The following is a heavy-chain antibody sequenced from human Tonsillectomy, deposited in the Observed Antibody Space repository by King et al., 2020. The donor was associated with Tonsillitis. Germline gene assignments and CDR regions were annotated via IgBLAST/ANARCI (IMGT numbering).Heavy chain of an antibody. J-gene: IGHJ5*02. Sequence: VQLQQSGPGLVKPSQTLSLTCAISGESVSSNSAAWSWIRQSPSRGLEWLGRTYYRSKWFNDYAVSVEGRITVNPDTSKNQFSLHLNSVTPEDTAVYYCARSNWDNWFDPWGQGTLVTVSS. CDR3: ARSNWDNWFDP. CDR2: TYYRSKWFN. V-gene: IGHV6-1*01. CDR1: GESVSSNSAA. D-gene: IGHD7-27*01.